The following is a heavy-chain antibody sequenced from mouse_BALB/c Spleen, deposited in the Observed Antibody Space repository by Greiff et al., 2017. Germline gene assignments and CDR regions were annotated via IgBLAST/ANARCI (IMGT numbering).Heavy chain of an antibody. CDR2: ISYDGSN. J-gene: IGHJ4*01. CDR3: ARDYGNYGGAMDY. D-gene: IGHD2-1*01. Sequence: EVQLQESGPGLVKPSQSLSLTCSVTGYSITSGYYWTWIRQFPGNKLEWMGYISYDGSNNYNPSLKNRISITRDTSKNQFFLKLNSVTTEDTATYYCARDYGNYGGAMDYWGQGTSVTVSS. V-gene: IGHV3-6*02. CDR1: GYSITSGYY.